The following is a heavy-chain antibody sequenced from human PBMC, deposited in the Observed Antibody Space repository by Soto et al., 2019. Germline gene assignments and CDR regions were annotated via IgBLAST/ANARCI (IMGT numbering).Heavy chain of an antibody. CDR2: IKQDGSEK. Sequence: GGSLRLSCAASGVTFSSYWMSWVRQAPGKGLEWVANIKQDGSEKYYVDSVKGRFTISRDNAKNSLYLQMNSLRAEDTAVYYCARAVHYYGSGRSGMDVWGQGTTVTVSS. CDR3: ARAVHYYGSGRSGMDV. CDR1: GVTFSSYW. J-gene: IGHJ6*02. V-gene: IGHV3-7*04. D-gene: IGHD3-10*01.